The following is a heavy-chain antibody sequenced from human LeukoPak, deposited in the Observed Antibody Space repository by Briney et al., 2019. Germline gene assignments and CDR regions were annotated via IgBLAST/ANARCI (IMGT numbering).Heavy chain of an antibody. CDR1: GFTFSSYW. CDR3: ARVGVDDSGNIIKYFFDY. D-gene: IGHD4-23*01. V-gene: IGHV3-7*03. Sequence: GGSLRLSCAASGFTFSSYWMSWVRQAPGKGLEWVANIKQDGSEKYYVDSVKGRFTISRDNAKNSLYLQMNSLRAEDTAVYYCARVGVDDSGNIIKYFFDYWGQGTLVTVSS. J-gene: IGHJ4*02. CDR2: IKQDGSEK.